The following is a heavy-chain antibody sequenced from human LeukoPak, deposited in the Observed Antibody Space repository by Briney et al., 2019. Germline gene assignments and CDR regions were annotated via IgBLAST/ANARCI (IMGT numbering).Heavy chain of an antibody. D-gene: IGHD6-13*01. CDR2: INQDGSDK. CDR1: GFTFTTYW. V-gene: IGHV3-7*04. J-gene: IGHJ4*02. CDR3: ARVAGAVSDY. Sequence: GFLILSCAASGFTFTTYWMTCVRQAPGKGLEWVANINQDGSDKYYMDSVKSRFTISRDNANNALYLQMNCLREEERAVYYCARVAGAVSDYWGQGTLVTVSS.